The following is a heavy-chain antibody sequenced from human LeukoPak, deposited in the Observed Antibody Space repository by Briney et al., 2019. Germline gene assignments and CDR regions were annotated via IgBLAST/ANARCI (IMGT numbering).Heavy chain of an antibody. CDR1: GGSISSSSYS. CDR3: AIHYGDTYPSLVYYFDY. CDR2: IYYGGST. D-gene: IGHD4-17*01. J-gene: IGHJ4*02. Sequence: SETLSLTCTVSGGSISSSSYSWGWIRQPPGKGLEWIGSIYYGGSTYYNPSLKSRVTISVDTSKNQFSLKLSSVTAADTAVYYCAIHYGDTYPSLVYYFDYWGQGTLVTVSS. V-gene: IGHV4-39*01.